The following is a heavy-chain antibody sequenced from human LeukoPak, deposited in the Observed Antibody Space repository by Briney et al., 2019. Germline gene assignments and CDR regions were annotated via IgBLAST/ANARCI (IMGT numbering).Heavy chain of an antibody. CDR2: INPNSGGT. D-gene: IGHD1-26*01. J-gene: IGHJ6*02. V-gene: IGHV1-2*02. CDR3: ARDIGDYYYYYGMDV. CDR1: GYTFTGYY. Sequence: ASVKVSCKASGYTFTGYYMHWVRQAPGQGLEWMGWINPNSGGTNYAQKFQGRVTMTRDTSISTAYMELGRLRSDDTAVYYCARDIGDYYYYYGMDVWGQGTTVTVSS.